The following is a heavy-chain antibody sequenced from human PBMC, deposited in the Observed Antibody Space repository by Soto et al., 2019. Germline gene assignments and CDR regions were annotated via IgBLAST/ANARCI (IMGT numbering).Heavy chain of an antibody. D-gene: IGHD5-12*01. J-gene: IGHJ4*02. CDR1: GFTFSDNY. CDR2: ISSSGSSI. V-gene: IGHV3-11*01. Sequence: GSLRLSCAASGFTFSDNYMSWIRQAPGKGLEWVSYISSSGSSIYYADSVKGRFTISRDNAKNSLFLQMNSLRAEDTAVYYCVKKYNSGYDKWGQGTLVTVSS. CDR3: VKKYNSGYDK.